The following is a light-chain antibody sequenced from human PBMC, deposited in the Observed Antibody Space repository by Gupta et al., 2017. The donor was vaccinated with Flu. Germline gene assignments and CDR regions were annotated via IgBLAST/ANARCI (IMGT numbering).Light chain of an antibody. V-gene: IGKV1-12*01. CDR1: QPNSSW. CDR3: QQANSFPYT. Sequence: IQLTQSPSSVSASVGDRVTITCRASQPNSSWLAWYQQKPGKAPEIVIYGASSLERGVPSRFSGSGSGTEFTLTISSLQPEDFVTYYCQQANSFPYTFGQGTKLEIK. CDR2: GAS. J-gene: IGKJ2*01.